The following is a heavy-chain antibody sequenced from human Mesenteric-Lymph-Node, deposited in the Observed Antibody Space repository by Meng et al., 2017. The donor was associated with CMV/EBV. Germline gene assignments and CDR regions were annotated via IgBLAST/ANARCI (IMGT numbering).Heavy chain of an antibody. V-gene: IGHV5-51*01. CDR2: IYPGDSDT. CDR3: ASSLSGTNGVCYTD. J-gene: IGHJ4*02. D-gene: IGHD2-8*01. Sequence: GGSLRLSCKGSGYSFISYWIGWVRQMPGKGLEWMGIIYPGDSDTRYSPSFQGQVTISADKSISTAYLQWSSLKASDTAMYYCASSLSGTNGVCYTDWGQGTLVTVSS. CDR1: GYSFISYW.